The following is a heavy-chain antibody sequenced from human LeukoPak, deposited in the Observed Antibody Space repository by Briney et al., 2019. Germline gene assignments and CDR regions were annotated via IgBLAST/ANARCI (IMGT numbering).Heavy chain of an antibody. Sequence: PSETLSLTCTVSDGSISGYYWNWMRQPPEKGLEWLGFIYYSGGANYNPSLKSRVTISVDTSKNQCSLKLSSVTAADTAVYYCARGQTATLTDYWGQGTLVTVSS. D-gene: IGHD5-24*01. CDR1: DGSISGYY. V-gene: IGHV4-59*01. CDR3: ARGQTATLTDY. J-gene: IGHJ4*02. CDR2: IYYSGGA.